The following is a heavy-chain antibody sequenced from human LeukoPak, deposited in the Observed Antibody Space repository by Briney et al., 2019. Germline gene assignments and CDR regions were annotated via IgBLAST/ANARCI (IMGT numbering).Heavy chain of an antibody. J-gene: IGHJ3*02. CDR1: GFTFGDYA. V-gene: IGHV3-49*04. CDR3: TRGSSGWYSDAFDI. D-gene: IGHD6-19*01. CDR2: IRSKAYGGTT. Sequence: PVRSLRLSCTASGFTFGDYAMSWVRQAPGKGLEWVGFIRSKAYGGTTEYAASVKGRFTISRDDSKSIAYLQMNSLKTEDTAVYYCTRGSSGWYSDAFDIWGQGTMVTVSS.